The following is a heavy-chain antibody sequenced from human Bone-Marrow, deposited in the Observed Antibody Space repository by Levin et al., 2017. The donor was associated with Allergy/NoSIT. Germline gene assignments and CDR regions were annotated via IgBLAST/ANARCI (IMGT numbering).Heavy chain of an antibody. CDR3: AKDSISAGTAYYYGMDV. V-gene: IGHV3-30*18. D-gene: IGHD6-13*01. Sequence: SCAASGFTFSSYGMHWVHQAPGKGLEWVAVISYDGSNKYYADSVKGRFTISRDNSKNTLYLQMNSLRAEDTAVYYCAKDSISAGTAYYYGMDVWGQGTTVTVSS. CDR2: ISYDGSNK. CDR1: GFTFSSYG. J-gene: IGHJ6*02.